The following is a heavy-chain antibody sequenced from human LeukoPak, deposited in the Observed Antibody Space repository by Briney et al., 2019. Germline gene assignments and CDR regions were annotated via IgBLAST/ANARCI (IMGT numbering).Heavy chain of an antibody. V-gene: IGHV1-69*13. D-gene: IGHD1-1*01. CDR1: GGTFSSYA. CDR2: IIPIFGTA. J-gene: IGHJ3*02. CDR3: ATSTGTPLKRGSRYDAFDI. Sequence: GASVKVSCKASGGTFSSYAISWVRQAPGQGLEWMGGIIPIFGTANYAQKFQGRVTITADESTSTAYMELSSLRSEDTAVYYSATSTGTPLKRGSRYDAFDIWGQGTMVTVSS.